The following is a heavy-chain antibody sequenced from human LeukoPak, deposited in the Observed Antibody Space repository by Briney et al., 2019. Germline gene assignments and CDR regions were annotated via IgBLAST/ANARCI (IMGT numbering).Heavy chain of an antibody. CDR1: GFTFSDYA. J-gene: IGHJ6*02. V-gene: IGHV3-64D*06. Sequence: GWCLRLSCSASGFTFSDYAIHWVRRAPGKGLEYLSAFSNSGGTTYYADSVKGRFTISRDNSKNTLYLQTSTLRPEDTAVYYCVKGIPVAGTGNVVPYFYYYGMDVWGQGTTVSVS. CDR2: FSNSGGTT. CDR3: VKGIPVAGTGNVVPYFYYYGMDV. D-gene: IGHD6-19*01.